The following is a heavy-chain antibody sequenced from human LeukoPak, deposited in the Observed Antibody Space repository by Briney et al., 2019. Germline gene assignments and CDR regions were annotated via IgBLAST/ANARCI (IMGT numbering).Heavy chain of an antibody. CDR1: GGSISSYY. Sequence: SETLSLTCIVSGGSISSYYWAWIRQPAGKGLEWLGRFHASGSANYNPSLKSRVTMSIDTSKEQFSLRLSSVTAADTAVYYCARERPDSGDYPWANHYYYYMDVWGKGTTVIVSS. D-gene: IGHD6-19*01. J-gene: IGHJ6*03. CDR2: FHASGSA. CDR3: ARERPDSGDYPWANHYYYYMDV. V-gene: IGHV4-4*07.